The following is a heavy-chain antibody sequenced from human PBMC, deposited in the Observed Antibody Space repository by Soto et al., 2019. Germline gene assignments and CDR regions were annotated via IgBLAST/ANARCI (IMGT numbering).Heavy chain of an antibody. CDR1: GFTFSSYS. CDR3: ARAYYDFWSGYRTSNWFDP. D-gene: IGHD3-3*01. CDR2: ISSSSSYI. V-gene: IGHV3-21*01. J-gene: IGHJ5*02. Sequence: PGGSLRLSCAASGFTFSSYSMNWVRQAPGKGLEWVSSISSSSSYIYYADSVKGRFTISRDNAKNSLYLQMNSLRAEDTAVYYCARAYYDFWSGYRTSNWFDPWGQGTLVTVSS.